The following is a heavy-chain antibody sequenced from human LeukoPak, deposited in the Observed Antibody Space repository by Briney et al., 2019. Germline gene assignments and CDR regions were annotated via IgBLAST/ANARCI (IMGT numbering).Heavy chain of an antibody. V-gene: IGHV1-46*01. CDR3: ARDWRNYDSSGYQEYYFDY. D-gene: IGHD3-22*01. CDR2: INPSGGST. CDR1: GYTFTSYY. J-gene: IGHJ4*02. Sequence: ASVKVSCKASGYTFTSYYMHWVRQAPRQGLEWMGIINPSGGSTSYAQKFQGRVTMTRDMSTSTVYMELSSLRSEDTAVYYCARDWRNYDSSGYQEYYFDYWGQGTLVTVSS.